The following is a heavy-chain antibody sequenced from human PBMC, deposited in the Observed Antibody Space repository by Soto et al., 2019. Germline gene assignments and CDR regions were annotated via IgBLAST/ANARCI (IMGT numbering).Heavy chain of an antibody. CDR1: GGSISSYY. D-gene: IGHD3-10*01. CDR3: ARDRGYGSAYDY. Sequence: TLSLTCTVSGGSISSYYWSWIRQPPGKGLEWIGYIYYSGSTNYNPSLKSRVTISVDTSKNQFSLKLSSVTAADTAVYYCARDRGYGSAYDYWGQGTLVTVSS. J-gene: IGHJ4*02. CDR2: IYYSGST. V-gene: IGHV4-59*01.